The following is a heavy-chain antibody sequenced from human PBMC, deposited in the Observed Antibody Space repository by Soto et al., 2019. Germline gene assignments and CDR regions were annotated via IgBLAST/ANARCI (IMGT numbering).Heavy chain of an antibody. D-gene: IGHD2-2*01. CDR1: GGSFSGYY. V-gene: IGHV4-34*01. CDR3: ARDIVVVPAAPPKWLDP. CDR2: INHSGST. J-gene: IGHJ5*02. Sequence: SETLSLTCAVYGGSFSGYYWSWIRQPPGKGLEWIGEINHSGSTNYNPSLKSRVTISVDTSKNQFSLKLSSVTAADTAVYYCARDIVVVPAAPPKWLDPWGQGNLVTFSS.